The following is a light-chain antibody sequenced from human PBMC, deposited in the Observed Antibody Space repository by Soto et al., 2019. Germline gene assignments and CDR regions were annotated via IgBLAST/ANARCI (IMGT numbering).Light chain of an antibody. J-gene: IGLJ2*01. Sequence: QAVVTQEPSLTVSPGGTVTLTGGSSTGAVTSGHYPSWFQQKPGQAPRTLIYDTTSKQSWTPARFSGSLLGGKAALTLSGAQLDDEADYYCFLSYSSGRPVFGGGTKLTVL. CDR2: DTT. CDR1: TGAVTSGHY. V-gene: IGLV7-46*01. CDR3: FLSYSSGRPV.